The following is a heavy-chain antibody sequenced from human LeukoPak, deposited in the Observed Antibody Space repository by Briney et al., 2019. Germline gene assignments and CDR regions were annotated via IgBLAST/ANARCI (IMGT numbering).Heavy chain of an antibody. CDR2: IYYSGST. D-gene: IGHD3-22*01. Sequence: SETLSLTCTVSGGSISSGDYYWSWIRQPPGKALEWIGYIYYSGSTYYNPSLKSRVTISVDTSKNQFSLKLSSVTAADTAVYYCARAAAYYDSSGYPYWGQGTLVTVSS. V-gene: IGHV4-30-4*01. J-gene: IGHJ4*02. CDR1: GGSISSGDYY. CDR3: ARAAAYYDSSGYPY.